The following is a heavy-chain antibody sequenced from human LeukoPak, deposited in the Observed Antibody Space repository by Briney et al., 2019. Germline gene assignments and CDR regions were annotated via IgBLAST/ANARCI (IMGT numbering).Heavy chain of an antibody. V-gene: IGHV3-48*01. Sequence: GGSLRLSCAASGFTFSDYSMNWVRQAPGKGLECISYISSDRKTTWYADSVKGRFTISRGNAKNSLYLQMNSLRVEDTAVYYCASQSINWYRGNNWFDPWGQGTLVTVSS. CDR2: ISSDRKTT. CDR1: GFTFSDYS. J-gene: IGHJ5*02. CDR3: ASQSINWYRGNNWFDP. D-gene: IGHD6-13*01.